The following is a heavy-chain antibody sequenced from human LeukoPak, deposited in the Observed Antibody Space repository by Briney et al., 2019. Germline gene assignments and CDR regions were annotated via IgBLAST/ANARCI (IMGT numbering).Heavy chain of an antibody. D-gene: IGHD1-26*01. CDR2: ISAYNGNT. J-gene: IGHJ4*02. CDR1: GYTFTSSG. CDR3: ARDPGRGGTDLFDY. V-gene: IGHV1-18*01. Sequence: ASVKVSCKASGYTFTSSGISWVRQAPGQGLEWMGWISAYNGNTNYAQKLQGRVTMTTDTSTSTAYMELRSLRSDDTAVYYCARDPGRGGTDLFDYWGQGTLVTVSS.